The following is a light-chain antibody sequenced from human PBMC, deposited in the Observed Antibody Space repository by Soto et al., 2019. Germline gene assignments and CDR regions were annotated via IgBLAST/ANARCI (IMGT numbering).Light chain of an antibody. Sequence: DIQMSQSPSTLSASVGARVTITCRASQSFSGTLAWYQQRPGKAPKLLIYDASSLERGVPSRFSGSGSGTEFTLTISSLQPDDFATYYCQQYDTYSRTFGQGTKVDI. V-gene: IGKV1-5*01. CDR3: QQYDTYSRT. J-gene: IGKJ1*01. CDR2: DAS. CDR1: QSFSGT.